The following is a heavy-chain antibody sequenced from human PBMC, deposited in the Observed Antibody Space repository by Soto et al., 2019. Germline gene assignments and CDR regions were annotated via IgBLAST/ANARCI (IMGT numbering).Heavy chain of an antibody. Sequence: PGGSLRLSCAASGFTFSNAWMSWVRQAPGKGLEWVGRIKSKTDGGTTDYAAPVKGRFTISRDDSKNTLYLQMNSLKTEDTAVYYCTTSWVVPHYYFYGMVLWGQGTTDTVSS. D-gene: IGHD6-6*01. CDR1: GFTFSNAW. CDR3: TTSWVVPHYYFYGMVL. CDR2: IKSKTDGGTT. V-gene: IGHV3-15*01. J-gene: IGHJ6*02.